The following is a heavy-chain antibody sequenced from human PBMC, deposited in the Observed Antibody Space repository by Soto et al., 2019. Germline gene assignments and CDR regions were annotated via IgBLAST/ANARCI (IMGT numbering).Heavy chain of an antibody. CDR3: ASLIYHDSSGYNYGMDV. CDR2: IYPGDSDT. CDR1: GYSFTSYW. V-gene: IGHV5-51*01. J-gene: IGHJ6*02. D-gene: IGHD3-22*01. Sequence: GESLKISCKGSGYSFTSYWIGWVRQMPGKGLEGMGIIYPGDSDTRYSPSFQGQVTIPADKSTSTAYLQWRSLKASDTAMYYCASLIYHDSSGYNYGMDVWGQGTTVTVSS.